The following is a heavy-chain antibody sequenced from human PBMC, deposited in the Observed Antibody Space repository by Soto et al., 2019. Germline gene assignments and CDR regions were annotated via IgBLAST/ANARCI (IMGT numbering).Heavy chain of an antibody. CDR1: GGSITSSSHF. CDR3: AGQTFTIAAASYGRSNWFDP. D-gene: IGHD6-25*01. Sequence: SETLSLTCSASGGSITSSSHFWGWVRQPPGKGLEWIGTIYFTGNTHYTPSLKSRLTMSIDTWKNEFSLRLNSVTAADTAVYYCAGQTFTIAAASYGRSNWFDPWGPGTLVTVSS. V-gene: IGHV4-39*01. CDR2: IYFTGNT. J-gene: IGHJ5*02.